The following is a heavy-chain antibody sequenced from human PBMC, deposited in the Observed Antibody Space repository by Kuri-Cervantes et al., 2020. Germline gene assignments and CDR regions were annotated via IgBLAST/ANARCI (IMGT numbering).Heavy chain of an antibody. V-gene: IGHV3-23*01. D-gene: IGHD5-24*01. CDR1: GLTFSSYA. CDR2: ISGSGGST. CDR3: AKLGVEMATMGTLYYFDY. Sequence: ETLSLICAASGLTFSSYAMSWVRQAPGKGLEWVSAISGSGGSTYYADSVKGRFTISRDNSKNTLYLQMNSLRAEDTAVYYCAKLGVEMATMGTLYYFDYWGQGTLVTVSS. J-gene: IGHJ4*02.